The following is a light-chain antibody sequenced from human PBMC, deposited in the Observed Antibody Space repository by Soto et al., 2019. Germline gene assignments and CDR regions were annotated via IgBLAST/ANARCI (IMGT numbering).Light chain of an antibody. CDR1: QSVSNG. V-gene: IGKV3-15*01. CDR2: AAS. Sequence: ETVMTQSPATLSVSPGERATLSCRASQSVSNGLAWYQQKPGQAPGLLIYAASTRVTGIPARFSGSGSGTEFTLTITSLQSEDFAVYYCQQYNNWPRTFGQGTKVEIK. J-gene: IGKJ1*01. CDR3: QQYNNWPRT.